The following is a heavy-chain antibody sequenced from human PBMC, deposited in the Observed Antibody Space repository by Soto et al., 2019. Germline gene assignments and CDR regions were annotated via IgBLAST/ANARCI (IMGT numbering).Heavy chain of an antibody. J-gene: IGHJ4*02. V-gene: IGHV1-2*04. D-gene: IGHD3-3*01. CDR1: GYTFTGYY. CDR3: ARGPTKYYDFWSGYYHFDY. CDR2: INPNSGGT. Sequence: ASVKVSCKASGYTFTGYYMHWVRQAPGQVLEWMGWINPNSGGTNYAQKFQGWVTMTRDTSISTAYMELSRLRSDDTAVYYCARGPTKYYDFWSGYYHFDYWGQGTLVTVSS.